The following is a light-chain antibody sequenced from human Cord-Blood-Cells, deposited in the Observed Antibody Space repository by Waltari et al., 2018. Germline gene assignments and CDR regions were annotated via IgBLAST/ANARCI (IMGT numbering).Light chain of an antibody. V-gene: IGLV3-16*01. J-gene: IGLJ2*01. CDR3: LSADSSGTYVV. Sequence: SYELTQPPSVSVSLGQMASITCSGEALPKNYAYGYQQKPGQAPVLVIYKDSERPSGIPERFSGSSSGTIVTLTISGVQAEDEADYYCLSADSSGTYVVFGGGTKLTVL. CDR1: ALPKNY. CDR2: KDS.